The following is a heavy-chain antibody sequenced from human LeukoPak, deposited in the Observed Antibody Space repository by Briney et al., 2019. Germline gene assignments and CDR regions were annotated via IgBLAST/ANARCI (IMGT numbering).Heavy chain of an antibody. CDR2: IYYSGST. J-gene: IGHJ3*02. CDR1: GGSISSYY. Sequence: SETLSLTCTVSGGSISSYYWSWIRQPPGKGLEWIGYIYYSGSTNYNPSLKSRVTISVDTSKNQFSLKLSSVTAADTAVYYCARVTTVTSPGAFDIWGQGTIVTVSS. V-gene: IGHV4-59*01. D-gene: IGHD4-17*01. CDR3: ARVTTVTSPGAFDI.